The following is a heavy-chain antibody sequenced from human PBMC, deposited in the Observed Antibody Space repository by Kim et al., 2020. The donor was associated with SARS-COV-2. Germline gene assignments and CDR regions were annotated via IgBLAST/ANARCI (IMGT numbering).Heavy chain of an antibody. CDR1: RFTFSSYA. CDR2: ISGSGDST. CDR3: ARSVAKYFQH. V-gene: IGHV3-23*01. J-gene: IGHJ1*01. Sequence: WGSLRLSCAASRFTFSSYAMSWVRQAPGKCLEWVSAISGSGDSTYYADSVKGRFTISRDNSKNTLYLQMNSLRAEDTAVYYCARSVAKYFQHWGQGTLVT.